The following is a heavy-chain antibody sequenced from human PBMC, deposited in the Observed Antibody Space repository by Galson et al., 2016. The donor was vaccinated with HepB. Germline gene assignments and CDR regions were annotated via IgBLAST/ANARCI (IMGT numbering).Heavy chain of an antibody. Sequence: SLRLSCAGSGFNFKNYGMHWARQAPGKGLEWVAVIFHDGSELYYADSVKGRFTISRDNSKNTVDLQMNSLRVEDTAVYSRVQDSDTGWSYPHYWGQGSLVTVSS. CDR1: GFNFKNYG. CDR2: IFHDGSEL. V-gene: IGHV3-33*06. D-gene: IGHD2-15*01. CDR3: VQDSDTGWSYPHY. J-gene: IGHJ4*02.